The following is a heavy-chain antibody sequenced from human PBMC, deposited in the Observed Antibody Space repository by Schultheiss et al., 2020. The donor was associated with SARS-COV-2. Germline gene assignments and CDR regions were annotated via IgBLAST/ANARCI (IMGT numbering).Heavy chain of an antibody. J-gene: IGHJ3*02. CDR1: GFTFSNSD. CDR3: ARDALGTQRPSDAFDI. V-gene: IGHV3-64*04. Sequence: GGSLRLSCAASGFTFSNSDMNWVRQAPGKGLEYVSAISSNGGSTYYADSVKGRFTISRDNSKNTLYLQMNSLRAEDTAVYYCARDALGTQRPSDAFDIWGQGTMVTVSS. CDR2: ISSNGGST.